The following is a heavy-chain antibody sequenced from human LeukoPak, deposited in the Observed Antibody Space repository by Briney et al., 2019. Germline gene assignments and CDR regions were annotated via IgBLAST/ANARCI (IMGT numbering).Heavy chain of an antibody. CDR3: ATRNYYESSGYYLFDY. CDR2: FDPEDGET. Sequence: ASVKVSCKVSGYTLTELSMHWVRQAPGKGLEWMGGFDPEDGETICAQKFQGRVTMTEDTSTDTAYMELSSLRSEDTAVYYCATRNYYESSGYYLFDYWGQGTLVTVSS. J-gene: IGHJ4*02. D-gene: IGHD3-22*01. V-gene: IGHV1-24*01. CDR1: GYTLTELS.